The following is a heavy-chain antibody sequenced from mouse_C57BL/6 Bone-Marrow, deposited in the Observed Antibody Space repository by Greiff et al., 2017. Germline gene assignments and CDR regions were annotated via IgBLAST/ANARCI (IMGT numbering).Heavy chain of an antibody. CDR1: GYAFSSSW. V-gene: IGHV1-82*01. J-gene: IGHJ4*01. Sequence: QVQLQQSGPELVKPGASVEISCKASGYAFSSSWMNWVKQRPGKGLEWIGRIYPGDGDTNYNGKFKGKATLTADKSSSTAYMQLSSLTSEDSAVYFCARDLPITTAYAMDYWGQGTSVTVSS. CDR3: ARDLPITTAYAMDY. D-gene: IGHD1-2*01. CDR2: IYPGDGDT.